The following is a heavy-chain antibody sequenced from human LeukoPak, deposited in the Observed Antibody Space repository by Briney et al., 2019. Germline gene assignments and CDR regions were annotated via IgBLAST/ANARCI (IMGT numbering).Heavy chain of an antibody. CDR2: INHSGST. D-gene: IGHD6-19*01. V-gene: IGHV4-34*01. J-gene: IGHJ4*02. Sequence: PSETPSLTCAVYGGSFSGYYWSWIRQPPGKGLEWIGEINHSGSTNYNPSLKSRVTISVDTSKNQFSLKLSSVTAADTAVYYCARVSGWYLFDYWGQGTLVTVSS. CDR3: ARVSGWYLFDY. CDR1: GGSFSGYY.